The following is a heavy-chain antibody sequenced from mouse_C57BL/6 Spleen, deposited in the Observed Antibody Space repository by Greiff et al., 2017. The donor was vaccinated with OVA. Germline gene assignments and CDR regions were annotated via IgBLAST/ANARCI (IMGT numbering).Heavy chain of an antibody. V-gene: IGHV1-69*01. J-gene: IGHJ2*01. CDR2: IDPSDSYT. CDR3: ATPYDGAGFDY. Sequence: VQLQQPGAELVMPGASVKLSCKASGYTFTSYWMHWVKQRPGQGLEWIGEIDPSDSYTNYNQKFKGKSTLTVDKSSSTAYMQLSSLTSEDSAVYYCATPYDGAGFDYWGQGTTLTVSS. CDR1: GYTFTSYW. D-gene: IGHD2-12*01.